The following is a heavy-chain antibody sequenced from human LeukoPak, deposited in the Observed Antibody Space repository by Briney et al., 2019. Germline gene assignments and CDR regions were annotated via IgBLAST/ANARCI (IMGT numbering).Heavy chain of an antibody. CDR1: GFTFSSYG. CDR3: AKDRGWPIDY. CDR2: ISYDGSNK. J-gene: IGHJ4*02. D-gene: IGHD6-19*01. V-gene: IGHV3-30*18. Sequence: GRSLRLSCAASGFTFSSYGMHWVRQAPGKGLELVAVISYDGSNKYYADSVKGRFTISRDNSKNTLYLQMNSLRAEDTAVYYCAKDRGWPIDYWGQGTLVTVSS.